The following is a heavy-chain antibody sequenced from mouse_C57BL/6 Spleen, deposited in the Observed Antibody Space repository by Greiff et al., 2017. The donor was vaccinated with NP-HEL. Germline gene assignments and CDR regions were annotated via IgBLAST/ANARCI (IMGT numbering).Heavy chain of an antibody. J-gene: IGHJ4*01. V-gene: IGHV1-75*01. Sequence: QVQLQQSGPELVKPGASVKISCKASGYTFTDYYINWVKQRPGQGLEWIGWIFPGSGSTYYNEKFKGKATLTVEKSSSTAYMLLSSLTSEDSAVYFCARYYYGSSYEVYAMDYWGQGTSVTVSS. CDR1: GYTFTDYY. CDR3: ARYYYGSSYEVYAMDY. D-gene: IGHD1-1*01. CDR2: IFPGSGST.